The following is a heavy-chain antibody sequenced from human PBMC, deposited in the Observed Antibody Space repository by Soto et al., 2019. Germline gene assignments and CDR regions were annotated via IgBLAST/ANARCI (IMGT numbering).Heavy chain of an antibody. J-gene: IGHJ5*02. CDR2: IKQDGSEK. CDR1: GFTFSSYW. V-gene: IGHV3-7*01. D-gene: IGHD6-19*01. Sequence: EVQLVESGGGLVQPGGSLRLSCAASGFTFSSYWMSWVRQAPGKGLGWVANIKQDGSEKYYVDSVKGRFTISRDNAKNSLYLQMNSRRAEDTAVYYCAREEADSSADLIDPWGQGTLVTVSS. CDR3: AREEADSSADLIDP.